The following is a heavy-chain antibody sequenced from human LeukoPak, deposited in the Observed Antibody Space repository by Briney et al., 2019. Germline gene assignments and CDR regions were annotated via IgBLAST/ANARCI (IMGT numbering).Heavy chain of an antibody. Sequence: SETLSLTCTVSGGSISSYYWSWVRQPPGKGLEWIGTFYHGGSTYYNPSLKSRVTISVDTSKNQFSLNLTSVTAADTAVYYCARDLVVMRVGVDYYGSGSQTLFDYWGQGTLVTVSS. V-gene: IGHV4-59*04. CDR2: FYHGGST. J-gene: IGHJ4*02. CDR3: ARDLVVMRVGVDYYGSGSQTLFDY. CDR1: GGSISSYY. D-gene: IGHD3-10*01.